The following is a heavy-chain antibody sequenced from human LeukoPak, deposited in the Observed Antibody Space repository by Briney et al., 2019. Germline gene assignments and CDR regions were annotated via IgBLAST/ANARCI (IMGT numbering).Heavy chain of an antibody. CDR3: AKARGGPITFGGVIAFE. Sequence: GGSLRLSCTASGFTFSSHWMTWVRQPPGKGLEWVSAISGSGGSTYYADSVKGRFTISRDNSKNTLYLQMNSLRAEDTAVYYCAKARGGPITFGGVIAFEWGQGTLVTVSS. D-gene: IGHD3-16*02. CDR2: ISGSGGST. CDR1: GFTFSSHW. J-gene: IGHJ4*02. V-gene: IGHV3-23*01.